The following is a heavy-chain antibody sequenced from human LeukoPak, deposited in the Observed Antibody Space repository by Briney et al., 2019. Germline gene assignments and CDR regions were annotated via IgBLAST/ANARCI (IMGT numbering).Heavy chain of an antibody. Sequence: SETLSLTCTVSGGSISSYYWSWIRQPPGKGLEWIGYIYHSGSTNYNPSLKSRVTISVDTSKNQFSLKLSSVTAADTAVYYCARDHGGFRYWGQGTLVTVSS. J-gene: IGHJ4*02. V-gene: IGHV4-59*01. CDR2: IYHSGST. CDR3: ARDHGGFRY. CDR1: GGSISSYY. D-gene: IGHD2/OR15-2a*01.